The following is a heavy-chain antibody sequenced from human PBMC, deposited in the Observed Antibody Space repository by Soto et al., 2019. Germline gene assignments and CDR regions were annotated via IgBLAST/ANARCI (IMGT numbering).Heavy chain of an antibody. Sequence: EVQLVESGGGLVQPGGSLRLSCAASGFTFRNYDMHWVRQGTGKGLEWVSGISAAGDPDYADSVEGRFTISSENAQNSFFLQINSLTVGDTVVYYGARTDRYFYGLDVWGQGTTVIVSS. CDR3: ARTDRYFYGLDV. J-gene: IGHJ6*02. CDR2: ISAAGDP. CDR1: GFTFRNYD. V-gene: IGHV3-13*05.